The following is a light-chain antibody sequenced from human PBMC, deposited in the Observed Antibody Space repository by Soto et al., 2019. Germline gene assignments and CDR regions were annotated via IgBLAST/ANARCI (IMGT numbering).Light chain of an antibody. V-gene: IGLV1-47*01. CDR2: RNS. Sequence: QLVLTQPPSASGTPGQRVTISCSGSSPNIGSNYVYWYQQLPGTVPQLLIYRNSERPSGVPDRFSGSKSGTSASLAISGLRSEDEADYYCAAWDDSLSGVVFGGGTQLTVL. CDR1: SPNIGSNY. CDR3: AAWDDSLSGVV. J-gene: IGLJ2*01.